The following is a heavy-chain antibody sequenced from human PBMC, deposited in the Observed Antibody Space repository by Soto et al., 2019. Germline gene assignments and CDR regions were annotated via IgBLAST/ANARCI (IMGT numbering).Heavy chain of an antibody. D-gene: IGHD6-13*01. J-gene: IGHJ3*01. Sequence: SETLSLTCAVYGGSFSGYQWNWIRQPPGKGLEWIGEINHSGRTNYNSSLKSRLTISVDTSRNQFSLNLNSVTAADTAVYYCARGGVSSSPDAFEVWGQGTGVTVS. CDR1: GGSFSGYQ. CDR3: ARGGVSSSPDAFEV. CDR2: INHSGRT. V-gene: IGHV4-34*01.